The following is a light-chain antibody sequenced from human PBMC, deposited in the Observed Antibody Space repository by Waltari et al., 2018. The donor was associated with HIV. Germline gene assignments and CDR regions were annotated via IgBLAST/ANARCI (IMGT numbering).Light chain of an antibody. V-gene: IGLV1-47*01. Sequence: QSVLTQPPSASGTPGQRVTISCSGRSPNMPRNDVYWYQQLPGTAPKLLIYRNNRRPSGGPDRFSGSKSGTSASLAISGLRSEDEADYYCAAWDDSLSGWVFGGGTKLTVL. CDR1: SPNMPRND. CDR3: AAWDDSLSGWV. CDR2: RNN. J-gene: IGLJ3*02.